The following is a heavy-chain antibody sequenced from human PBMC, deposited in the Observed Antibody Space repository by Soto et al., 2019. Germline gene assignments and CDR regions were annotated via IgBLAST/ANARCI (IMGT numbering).Heavy chain of an antibody. Sequence: SQTLSLTCAISGDSVSSNSAAWNWIRQSPSRGLEWLGRTYYRSKWYNDYAVSVKSRITINPDTSKNRFSLQLNSVTPEDTAVYYCAREGEIATIGEDYYYGMDVWGQGTTVTVSS. V-gene: IGHV6-1*01. D-gene: IGHD6-13*01. CDR2: TYYRSKWYN. CDR1: GDSVSSNSAA. J-gene: IGHJ6*02. CDR3: AREGEIATIGEDYYYGMDV.